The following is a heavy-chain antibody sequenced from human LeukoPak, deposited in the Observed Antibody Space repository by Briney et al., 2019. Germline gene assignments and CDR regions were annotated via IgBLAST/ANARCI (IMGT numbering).Heavy chain of an antibody. J-gene: IGHJ4*02. Sequence: GGSMRLSCAASGFTFSSYAMSWVRQAPGKGLEWVSAISGSGGSTYYADSVKGRFTISRDKSKNTLYLQMNSLRAEDTAVYYCAKAAVGGIKGDYWGQGTLVTVSS. CDR3: AKAAVGGIKGDY. V-gene: IGHV3-23*01. D-gene: IGHD3-16*01. CDR1: GFTFSSYA. CDR2: ISGSGGST.